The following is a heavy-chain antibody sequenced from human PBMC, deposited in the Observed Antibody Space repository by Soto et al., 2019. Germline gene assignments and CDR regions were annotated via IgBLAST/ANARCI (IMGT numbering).Heavy chain of an antibody. CDR1: GYTFTSYG. V-gene: IGHV1-18*04. Sequence: GASVKVSCKASGYTFTSYGISWVRQAPGQGLEWMGWISAYNGNTSYAQKLQGRVTMTTDTSTSTAYMELRSLRSDDTAVYYCATGSYYDSSGLSFDPWGQGTLVTVSS. J-gene: IGHJ5*02. CDR2: ISAYNGNT. CDR3: ATGSYYDSSGLSFDP. D-gene: IGHD3-22*01.